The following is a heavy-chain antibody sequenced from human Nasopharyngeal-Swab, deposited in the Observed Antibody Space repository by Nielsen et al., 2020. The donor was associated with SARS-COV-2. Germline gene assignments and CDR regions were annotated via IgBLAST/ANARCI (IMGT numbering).Heavy chain of an antibody. D-gene: IGHD6-13*01. J-gene: IGHJ4*02. CDR2: IKSDGSST. V-gene: IGHV3-74*01. CDR3: ARYSSNDRD. CDR1: GFTFSSYW. Sequence: GESLKISCTASGFTFSSYWMHWVRQAPGKGLVWVSRIKSDGSSTSYADSVKGRFTISRDNAKNTLYLQMNSLRAEDTAVYYCARYSSNDRDWGQGTLVTVSS.